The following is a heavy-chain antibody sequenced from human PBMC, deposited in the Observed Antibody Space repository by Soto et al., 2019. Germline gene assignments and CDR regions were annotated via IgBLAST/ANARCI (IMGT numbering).Heavy chain of an antibody. CDR3: ARSAIVVVPAANVSGIYYYYYYGMDV. D-gene: IGHD2-2*01. Sequence: QVQLQESGPGLVKPSQTLSLTCTVSGGSISSGGYYWSWIRQHPGKGLEWIGYIYYSGSTYYNPSLKRRVTISVDTSKNQLYLKLSSVTAAATAVYYCARSAIVVVPAANVSGIYYYYYYGMDVWGQGTTVTVSS. J-gene: IGHJ6*02. CDR1: GGSISSGGYY. V-gene: IGHV4-31*03. CDR2: IYYSGST.